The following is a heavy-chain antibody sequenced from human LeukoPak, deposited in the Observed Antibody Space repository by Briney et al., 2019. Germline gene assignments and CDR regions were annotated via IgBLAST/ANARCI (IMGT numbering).Heavy chain of an antibody. D-gene: IGHD6-19*01. CDR2: ISSSSSTI. CDR1: GFTFSSYS. Sequence: GGSLRLSCAASGFTFSSYSMNWVRQAPGKGLEWVSYISSSSSTIYYADSVKGRFTISRDNAKNSLYLQMNSLRAEDTAVYYCARSPTGAVVDYWGQGTLVTVSS. J-gene: IGHJ4*02. CDR3: ARSPTGAVVDY. V-gene: IGHV3-48*04.